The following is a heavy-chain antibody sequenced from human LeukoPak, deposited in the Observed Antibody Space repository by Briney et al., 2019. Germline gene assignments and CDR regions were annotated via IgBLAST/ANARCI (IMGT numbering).Heavy chain of an antibody. CDR1: GFTFSSYS. CDR3: ARVYRYSSSPFFDY. J-gene: IGHJ4*02. V-gene: IGHV3-21*01. D-gene: IGHD6-13*01. Sequence: KTGGSLRLSCAASGFTFSSYSMNWVRQAPGRGLEWVSSISSSSSYIYYADSVKGRFTISRDNAKNSLYLQMNSLRAEDTAVYYCARVYRYSSSPFFDYWGQGTLVTVSS. CDR2: ISSSSSYI.